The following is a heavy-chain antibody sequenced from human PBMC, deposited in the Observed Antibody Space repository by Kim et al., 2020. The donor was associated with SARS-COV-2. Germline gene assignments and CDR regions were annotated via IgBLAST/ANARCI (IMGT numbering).Heavy chain of an antibody. Sequence: ASVKVSCKASGYTFTSYAMNWVRQAPGQGLEWMGWINTNTGNPTYAQGFTGRFVFSLDTSVSTAYLQISSLKAEDTAVYYCARDQNPLWFGELLPNPRAWFDPWGQGTLVTVSS. CDR2: INTNTGNP. CDR1: GYTFTSYA. V-gene: IGHV7-4-1*02. D-gene: IGHD3-10*01. CDR3: ARDQNPLWFGELLPNPRAWFDP. J-gene: IGHJ5*02.